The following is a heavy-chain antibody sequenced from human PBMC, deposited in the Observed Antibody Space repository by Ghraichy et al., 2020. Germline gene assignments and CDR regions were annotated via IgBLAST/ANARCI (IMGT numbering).Heavy chain of an antibody. CDR1: GFTFSSYA. CDR2: ISGGGDSP. Sequence: GGSPRLSCAASGFTFSSYAISWVRQAPGKGLECVSSISGGGDSPYYADSVKGRFTISRDNSKNTVYLQMNSLRAEDTAVYYCAKSGSSSGYSPVDYWGQGTLVTVSS. D-gene: IGHD3-22*01. V-gene: IGHV3-23*01. CDR3: AKSGSSSGYSPVDY. J-gene: IGHJ4*02.